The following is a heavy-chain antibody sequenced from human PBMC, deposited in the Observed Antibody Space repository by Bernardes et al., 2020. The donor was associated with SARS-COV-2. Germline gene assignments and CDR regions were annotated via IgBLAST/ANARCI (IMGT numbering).Heavy chain of an antibody. Sequence: WVSLRLTCAVSGDSIRSNSNNWGWVPQPNGKELEWIVNIFYNRIYYYNPSIKSRVTISVDTSKNHFSRKLSSVTAADTAEYYCTRGVEIFGEVVYYYYGLAVWGRGTTVTVS. CDR2: IFYNRIY. V-gene: IGHV4-39*02. J-gene: IGHJ6*02. CDR1: GDSIRSNSNN. CDR3: TRGVEIFGEVVYYYYGLAV. D-gene: IGHD3-3*01.